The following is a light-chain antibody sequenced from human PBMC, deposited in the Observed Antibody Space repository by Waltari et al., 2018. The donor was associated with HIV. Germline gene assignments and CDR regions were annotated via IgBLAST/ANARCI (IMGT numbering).Light chain of an antibody. CDR3: SSHTSTSTVV. J-gene: IGLJ2*01. CDR2: EVS. Sequence: QSALTQPASVSGSPGQSITISCTGTSSAVGGYNYVPWYQQHPGKAPKLMIYEVSNRPSGVSNRFSGSKSGNTASLTISGLQAEDEADYYCSSHTSTSTVVFGGGTKLTVL. V-gene: IGLV2-14*01. CDR1: SSAVGGYNY.